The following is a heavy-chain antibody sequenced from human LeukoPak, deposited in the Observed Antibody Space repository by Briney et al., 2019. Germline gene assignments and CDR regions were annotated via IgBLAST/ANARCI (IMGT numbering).Heavy chain of an antibody. J-gene: IGHJ4*02. CDR3: AEDARYCSSTSCYKYYFDY. CDR2: ISGGGDVT. CDR1: GFTFSNYA. D-gene: IGHD2-2*02. V-gene: IGHV3-23*01. Sequence: GGSLRLSCVASGFTFSNYAMSWVRQAPGKGLEWVSGISGGGDVTYSADSVKGRFTISRDNSKNTLYLQMNSLRAEDTAVYYCAEDARYCSSTSCYKYYFDYWGQGTLVTVSS.